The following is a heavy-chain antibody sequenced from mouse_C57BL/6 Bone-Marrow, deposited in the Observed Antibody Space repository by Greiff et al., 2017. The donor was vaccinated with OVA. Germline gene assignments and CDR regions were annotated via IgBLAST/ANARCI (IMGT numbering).Heavy chain of an antibody. D-gene: IGHD2-3*01. Sequence: DVKLVESGGGLVQPGGSLSLSCAASGFTFTDYYMSWVRQPPGTALEWLGFIRNKANGYTTEYSASVKGRFTISRDNSQSILYLQMNALRAEDSATYYCARYDGYYVAYWGQGTLVTVSA. CDR3: ARYDGYYVAY. J-gene: IGHJ3*01. V-gene: IGHV7-3*01. CDR2: IRNKANGYTT. CDR1: GFTFTDYY.